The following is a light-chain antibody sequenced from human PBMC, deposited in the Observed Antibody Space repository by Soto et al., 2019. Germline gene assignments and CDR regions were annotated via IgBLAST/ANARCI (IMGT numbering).Light chain of an antibody. CDR1: QSVSSNY. CDR3: QQYGSSPPVYT. V-gene: IGKV3-20*01. Sequence: EIVLTQSPGTLSLSPGERATLSCRASQSVSSNYLAWYQQKPGQAPRLLIYGASSRVTGIPDRFSGSGSGTDFSPTISRLAPQDFAVYYCQQYGSSPPVYTFGQGTKLEIK. J-gene: IGKJ2*01. CDR2: GAS.